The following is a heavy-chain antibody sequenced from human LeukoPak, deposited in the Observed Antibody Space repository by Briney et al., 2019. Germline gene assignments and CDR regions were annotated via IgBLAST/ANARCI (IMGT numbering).Heavy chain of an antibody. V-gene: IGHV4-59*02. CDR2: IYYSGST. CDR1: GFTVSTTY. J-gene: IGHJ6*03. Sequence: PGGSLRLSCEVSGFTVSTTYMSWVRQAPGKGLEWIGYIYYSGSTNYNPSLKSRVTISVDTSKNQFSLKLSSVTAADTAVYYCARAPVSGFYYYYYMDVWGKGTTVTVSS. CDR3: ARAPVSGFYYYYYMDV. D-gene: IGHD1-26*01.